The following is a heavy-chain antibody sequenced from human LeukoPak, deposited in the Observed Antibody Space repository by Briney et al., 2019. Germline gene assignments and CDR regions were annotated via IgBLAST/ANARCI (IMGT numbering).Heavy chain of an antibody. CDR2: IYRGGTI. J-gene: IGHJ5*02. Sequence: SETLSLTCSVSGGSISDYYWSWIRLPPGKGLEWIGYIYRGGTINYNPSLKSRVTMSLDASKNQISLMLNSVTAADTAVYYCARHWLEATKTYSYWFDPWGQGTLVTVSS. CDR1: GGSISDYY. V-gene: IGHV4-4*09. CDR3: ARHWLEATKTYSYWFDP. D-gene: IGHD2-21*01.